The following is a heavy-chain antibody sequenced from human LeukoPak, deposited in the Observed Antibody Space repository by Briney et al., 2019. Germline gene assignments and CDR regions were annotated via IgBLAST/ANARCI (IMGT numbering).Heavy chain of an antibody. V-gene: IGHV3-66*01. Sequence: GALRLSCAASGFTVSSNYMSWVRPAPGKGLEWVSVIYSGGSTYCADSVKGRFTISRDNSKNTLYLQMNSLRAEDTAVYYCARDWIYYYYGMDVWGQGTTVTVSS. D-gene: IGHD2-2*03. CDR3: ARDWIYYYYGMDV. J-gene: IGHJ6*02. CDR2: IYSGGST. CDR1: GFTVSSNY.